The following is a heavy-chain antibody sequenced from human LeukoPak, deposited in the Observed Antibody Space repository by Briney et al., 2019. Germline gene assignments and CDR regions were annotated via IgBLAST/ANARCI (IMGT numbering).Heavy chain of an antibody. V-gene: IGHV4-59*01. Sequence: SETLSLTCTVSGGSISSYYWSWIRQPPGKGLEWIGYIYYSGSTNYNPSLKSRVTVSVDTSKNQFSLKLSSVTAADTAVYYCARDTTYYGMDVWGQGTTVTVSS. J-gene: IGHJ6*02. CDR2: IYYSGST. CDR3: ARDTTYYGMDV. CDR1: GGSISSYY. D-gene: IGHD1-26*01.